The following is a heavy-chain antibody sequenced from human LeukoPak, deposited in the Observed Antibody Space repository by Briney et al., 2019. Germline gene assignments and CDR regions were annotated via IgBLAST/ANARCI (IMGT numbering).Heavy chain of an antibody. CDR3: ARSPHILTGENFDY. CDR2: INPNSGGT. Sequence: ASVKVSCKASGYTFTRYYMHWVRQAPGQGLEWRGWINPNSGGTNYEQKFQGRVTMTSATSISTAYMELSSLRSDDTAVYYCARSPHILTGENFDYWGQGTLVTVSS. CDR1: GYTFTRYY. J-gene: IGHJ4*02. V-gene: IGHV1-2*02. D-gene: IGHD3-9*01.